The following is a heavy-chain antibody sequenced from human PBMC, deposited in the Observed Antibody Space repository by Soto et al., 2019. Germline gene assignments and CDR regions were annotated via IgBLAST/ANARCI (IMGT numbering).Heavy chain of an antibody. CDR3: ARGHIASLTIFLPA. Sequence: ASVKVSCKASGYTFTSYDINWVRQATGQGLEWMGWMNPNSGNTGYAQKFQGRVTMTRNTSISTAYMELSSLRSEDTAVYYCARGHIASLTIFLPARGQGTLVTVS. CDR2: MNPNSGNT. D-gene: IGHD3-9*01. J-gene: IGHJ4*02. V-gene: IGHV1-8*01. CDR1: GYTFTSYD.